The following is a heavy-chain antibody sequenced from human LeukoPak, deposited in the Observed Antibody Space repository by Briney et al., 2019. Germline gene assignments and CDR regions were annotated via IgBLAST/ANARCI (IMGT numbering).Heavy chain of an antibody. CDR2: IFPSGVTT. Sequence: GGSLRLSCAASGFIFSRYGMNWVRQAPGKGLDWVAAIFPSGVTTLYADSVKGRFTISRDNSKNTLYLQMNSLRAEDTAVYYCAKGRRSNFDYWGQGTLVTVSS. CDR1: GFIFSRYG. V-gene: IGHV3-23*01. CDR3: AKGRRSNFDY. J-gene: IGHJ4*02.